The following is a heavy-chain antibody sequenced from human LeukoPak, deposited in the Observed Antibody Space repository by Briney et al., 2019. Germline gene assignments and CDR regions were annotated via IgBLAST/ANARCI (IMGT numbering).Heavy chain of an antibody. V-gene: IGHV4-59*01. Sequence: SETLSLTCTVSGGSISSYYWSWLRQPPGKGLEWLGYIYYSGSTNYNPSLKSRVTISVDTSKNQFSLKLSSVTAADTAVYYCASIPYYDFWSGKTSNWGQGTLVTVSS. D-gene: IGHD3-3*01. J-gene: IGHJ4*02. CDR2: IYYSGST. CDR1: GGSISSYY. CDR3: ASIPYYDFWSGKTSN.